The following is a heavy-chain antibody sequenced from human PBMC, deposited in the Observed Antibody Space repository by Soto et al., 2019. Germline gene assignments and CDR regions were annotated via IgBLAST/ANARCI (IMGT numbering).Heavy chain of an antibody. D-gene: IGHD3-10*01. Sequence: QVQLVQSGAEVREPGASVTVSCKASGYTFTSYGITWVRQAPGQGLEWMGWITAYNGNTNYAQKVQDRVTMTPDTSTSTAYMELRSLRSDDTAVYYCARSPINYGSGSYYINYWGQGSLVTVSS. CDR3: ARSPINYGSGSYYINY. J-gene: IGHJ4*02. V-gene: IGHV1-18*01. CDR2: ITAYNGNT. CDR1: GYTFTSYG.